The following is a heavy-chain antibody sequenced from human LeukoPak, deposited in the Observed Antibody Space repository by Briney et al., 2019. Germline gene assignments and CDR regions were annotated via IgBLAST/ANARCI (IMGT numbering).Heavy chain of an antibody. CDR1: GFTFSDYY. D-gene: IGHD3-22*01. Sequence: GGSLRLSCAASGFTFSDYYMSWIRQAPGKGLEWVSYISSSGSTIYYADSVKGRFTISRGNAKNSLYLQMNSLRAEDTAVYYCARDRKRDYYDSSGYSHIWFDPWGQGTLVTVSS. V-gene: IGHV3-11*01. J-gene: IGHJ5*02. CDR3: ARDRKRDYYDSSGYSHIWFDP. CDR2: ISSSGSTI.